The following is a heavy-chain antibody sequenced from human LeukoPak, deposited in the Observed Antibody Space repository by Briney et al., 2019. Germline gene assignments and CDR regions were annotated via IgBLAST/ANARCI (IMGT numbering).Heavy chain of an antibody. CDR1: GGSFSGYY. CDR2: INHSGST. V-gene: IGHV4-34*01. J-gene: IGHJ4*02. CDR3: ARIGRYYDSSGSPRPFDY. Sequence: SETLSLTCAVYGGSFSGYYWSWIRQPPGKGLEWIGEINHSGSTNYNPSLKSRVTISVDTSKNQFSLKLSSVTAADTAVYYCARIGRYYDSSGSPRPFDYWGRGTLVTVSS. D-gene: IGHD3-22*01.